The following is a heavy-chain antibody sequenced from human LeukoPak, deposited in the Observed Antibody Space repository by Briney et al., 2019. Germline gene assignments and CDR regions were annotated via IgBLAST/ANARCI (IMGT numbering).Heavy chain of an antibody. Sequence: PSETLSLTCAVSGGSISSGGYSWSWIRQPPGKGLEWIGYIYHSGSTYYNPSLKSRVTISVDRSKNQFSLKLSSVTAADTAVYYCARGGTTEYDYWGQGTLVTVSS. V-gene: IGHV4-30-2*01. D-gene: IGHD1-26*01. CDR3: ARGGTTEYDY. CDR2: IYHSGST. CDR1: GGSISSGGYS. J-gene: IGHJ4*02.